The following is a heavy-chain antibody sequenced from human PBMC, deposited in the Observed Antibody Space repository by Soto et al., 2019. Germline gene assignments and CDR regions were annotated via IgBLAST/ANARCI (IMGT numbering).Heavy chain of an antibody. CDR2: ISPYNGNT. J-gene: IGHJ4*02. D-gene: IGHD3-16*01. CDR3: ARDRFAAVYYFDY. CDR1: GYTFTSYG. Sequence: ASVKVSCKASGYTFTSYGISWVRQAPGQGLGWMGWISPYNGNTNYAQNLQGRVTMTTDTSTSTAYMELRSLRSDDTAVYYCARDRFAAVYYFDYWGQGALVTVSS. V-gene: IGHV1-18*01.